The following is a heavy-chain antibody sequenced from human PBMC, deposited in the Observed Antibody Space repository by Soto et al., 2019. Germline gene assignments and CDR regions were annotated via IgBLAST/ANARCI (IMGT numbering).Heavy chain of an antibody. CDR1: GFTFSDYY. D-gene: IGHD1-26*01. V-gene: IGHV3-72*01. CDR2: TRGKANNYAS. J-gene: IGHJ4*02. Sequence: EVQLVESGGGLVQPGGSLRLSCAASGFTFSDYYMDWVRQLPGKGLEWVGRTRGKANNYASEYAPAVKGRFTISSHDSEDSIFLQVNSLKTEDTAFYYCARVTGGSYECRGQGDLVTVSS. CDR3: ARVTGGSYEC.